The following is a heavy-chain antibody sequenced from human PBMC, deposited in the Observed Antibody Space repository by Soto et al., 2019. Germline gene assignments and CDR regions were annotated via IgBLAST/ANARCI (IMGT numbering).Heavy chain of an antibody. CDR3: ATMTTVTTALDY. J-gene: IGHJ4*02. CDR2: IIPIFGTA. CDR1: GGTFSSYA. V-gene: IGHV1-69*06. Sequence: GASVKVSCKASGGTFSSYAISWVRQAPGQGHEWMGGIIPIFGTANYAQKFQGRVTITADKSTSTAYMELSSLRSEDTAVYYCATMTTVTTALDYWGQGTLVTVSS. D-gene: IGHD4-17*01.